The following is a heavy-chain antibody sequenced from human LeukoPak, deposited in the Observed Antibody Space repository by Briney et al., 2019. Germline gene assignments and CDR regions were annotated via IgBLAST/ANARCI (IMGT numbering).Heavy chain of an antibody. J-gene: IGHJ4*02. CDR2: IFYSGIT. Sequence: SETLSLTCTVSGGSISGTLYSWGWIRQPPGKGLEWIGSIFYSGITYYNPSLQSRATISVDASKSQFSLHLSSVTAADTALYYCARIIVVTSTDYFDSWGQGTLVTVSS. CDR3: ARIIVVTSTDYFDS. V-gene: IGHV4-39*01. D-gene: IGHD3-22*01. CDR1: GGSISGTLYS.